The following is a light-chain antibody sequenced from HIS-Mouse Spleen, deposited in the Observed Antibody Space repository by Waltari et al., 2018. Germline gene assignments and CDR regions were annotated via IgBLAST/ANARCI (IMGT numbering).Light chain of an antibody. CDR2: STS. Sequence: QTVVTQEPSLTVSPGGTVTLTCASSTGAVTSGYYPNWFQQKPGQAPRALIYSTSNKNSWTPARFSGSLLGGKAALTLSGVQPEDEAEYYCLLYYGGAQLNVFGTGTKVTVL. J-gene: IGLJ1*01. CDR1: TGAVTSGYY. CDR3: LLYYGGAQLNV. V-gene: IGLV7-43*01.